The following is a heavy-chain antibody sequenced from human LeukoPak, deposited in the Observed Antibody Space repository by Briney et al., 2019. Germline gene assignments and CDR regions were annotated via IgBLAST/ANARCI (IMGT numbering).Heavy chain of an antibody. CDR1: GGSTRNDY. Sequence: PSETLSLTCTVSGGSTRNDYWSWIRQPPGKGLEWIGYIYYSGSSNYNPSLKSRVTISVDTSRNQFSLKLRSVTAADTAVYYCARGGSSGWSDYWGQGTLVTLSS. J-gene: IGHJ4*02. CDR3: ARGGSSGWSDY. V-gene: IGHV4-59*01. D-gene: IGHD6-19*01. CDR2: IYYSGSS.